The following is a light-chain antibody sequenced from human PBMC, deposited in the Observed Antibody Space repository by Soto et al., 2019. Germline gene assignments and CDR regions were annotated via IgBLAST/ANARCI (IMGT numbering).Light chain of an antibody. Sequence: ETVLTQSRGTLSLSVVRRPTLSCRATESINRDYLAWYQQRRGQAPRLLIYGASSGATGIPDSFSGSVSGIDFTLTISRLEPEDFAIYYCQQYGGVPYTVGQGTKVDNK. CDR1: ESINRDY. J-gene: IGKJ2*01. CDR3: QQYGGVPYT. CDR2: GAS. V-gene: IGKV3-20*01.